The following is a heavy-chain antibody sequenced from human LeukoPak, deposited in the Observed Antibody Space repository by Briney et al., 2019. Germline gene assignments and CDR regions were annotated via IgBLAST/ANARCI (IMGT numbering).Heavy chain of an antibody. J-gene: IGHJ6*02. Sequence: TSETLSLTCAVYGGSSSGYYWSWIRQPPGKGLEWIGEINHSGSTNYNPSLKSRVTISVDTSRNQFSLKLSSVTAADTAVYYCARGSVVVVPAATNLYYYYYGMDVWGQGTTVTVSS. CDR2: INHSGST. CDR1: GGSSSGYY. CDR3: ARGSVVVVPAATNLYYYYYGMDV. V-gene: IGHV4-34*01. D-gene: IGHD2-2*01.